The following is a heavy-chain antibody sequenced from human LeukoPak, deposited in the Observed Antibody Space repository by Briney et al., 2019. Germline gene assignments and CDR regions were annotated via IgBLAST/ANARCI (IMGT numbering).Heavy chain of an antibody. V-gene: IGHV4-38-2*02. CDR2: IYHSGST. CDR3: ARDATYYYGSGSHQDAFDI. D-gene: IGHD3-10*01. J-gene: IGHJ3*02. Sequence: SETLSLTCAVSGYSISSGYYWGWIRQPPGKGLEWIGSIYHSGSTYYNPSLKSRVTISVDTSKNQFSLKLSSVTAADTAVYYCARDATYYYGSGSHQDAFDIWGQGTMVTVSS. CDR1: GYSISSGYY.